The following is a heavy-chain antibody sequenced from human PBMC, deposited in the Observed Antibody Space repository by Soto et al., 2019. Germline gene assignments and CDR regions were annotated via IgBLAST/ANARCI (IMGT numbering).Heavy chain of an antibody. CDR2: ISSSSSYI. V-gene: IGHV3-21*01. J-gene: IGHJ6*02. CDR1: GFAFSSYS. CDR3: ARGGYSSSSSFYYYYGMDV. D-gene: IGHD6-6*01. Sequence: EVQLVESGGGLVKPGGSLRLSCAASGFAFSSYSMNWVRQAPGKGLEWVSSISSSSSYIYYADSVKGRFTISRDNAKNSLYLQMNSLRAEDTAVYYCARGGYSSSSSFYYYYGMDVWGQGTTVTVSS.